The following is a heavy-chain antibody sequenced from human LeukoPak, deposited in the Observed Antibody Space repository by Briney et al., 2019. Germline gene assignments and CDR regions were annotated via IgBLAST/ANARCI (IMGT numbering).Heavy chain of an antibody. CDR1: GFTFSSYE. D-gene: IGHD3-10*01. J-gene: IGHJ5*02. Sequence: GGSLRLSCAASGFTFSSYEMNWVRQAPGKGLEWVSYISSSGSTIYYADSVKGRFTISRDNAKNSLYLQMNSLRAEDTAVYYCARVGLWFGEPNWFDPWGQGTLVTVSS. V-gene: IGHV3-48*03. CDR2: ISSSGSTI. CDR3: ARVGLWFGEPNWFDP.